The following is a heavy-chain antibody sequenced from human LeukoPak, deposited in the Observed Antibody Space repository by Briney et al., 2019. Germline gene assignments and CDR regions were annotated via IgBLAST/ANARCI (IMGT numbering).Heavy chain of an antibody. CDR3: ARVHSSSWYWFDP. J-gene: IGHJ5*02. Sequence: PSETLSLTCTVSGGSISSYYWSWIWQPPGKGLEWIGYIYYSGSTNYNPPLKSRVTISVDTSKNQFSLKLSSVTAADTAVYYCARVHSSSWYWFDPWGQGTLVTVSS. CDR2: IYYSGST. V-gene: IGHV4-59*01. CDR1: GGSISSYY. D-gene: IGHD6-13*01.